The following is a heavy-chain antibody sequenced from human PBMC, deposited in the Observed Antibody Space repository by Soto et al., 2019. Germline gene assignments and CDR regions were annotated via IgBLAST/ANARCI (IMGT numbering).Heavy chain of an antibody. V-gene: IGHV1-18*01. D-gene: IGHD1-1*01. CDR1: GYDFTTYG. J-gene: IGHJ4*02. Sequence: QVHLVQSGAEVKKSGASVKVSCKGSGYDFTTYGITWVRQAPGQGLEWMAWISAHNGNSDYAQKLQGRVTVTRDTSTSTAYMERRSLRSDDPAVYYCARARYGDYWGQGALVTVSS. CDR2: ISAHNGNS. CDR3: ARARYGDY.